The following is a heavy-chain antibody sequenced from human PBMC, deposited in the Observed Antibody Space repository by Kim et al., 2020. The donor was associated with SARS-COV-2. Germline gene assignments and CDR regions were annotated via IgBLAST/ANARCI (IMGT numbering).Heavy chain of an antibody. Sequence: YADSVKGRFTISRDNSKNTLYRQRNSLRAEDTAVYYCARSNSGSYFSYFDYWGQGTLVTVSS. D-gene: IGHD1-26*01. CDR3: ARSNSGSYFSYFDY. J-gene: IGHJ4*02. V-gene: IGHV3-30*01.